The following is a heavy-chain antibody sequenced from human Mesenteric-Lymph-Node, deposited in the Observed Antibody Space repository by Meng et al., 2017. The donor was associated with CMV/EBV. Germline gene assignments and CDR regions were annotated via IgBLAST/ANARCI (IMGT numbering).Heavy chain of an antibody. CDR2: TYSADRT. D-gene: IGHD3-3*01. Sequence: SGLTVSGNYMTWVRQAPGKGLEWVSITYSADRTYYADSVKDRFTVSRDTSKNTLHLQMSSLRAEDTAVYYCARGAIFGVVIIEGYVDYWGQGTLVTVSS. J-gene: IGHJ4*02. V-gene: IGHV3-53*01. CDR1: GLTVSGNY. CDR3: ARGAIFGVVIIEGYVDY.